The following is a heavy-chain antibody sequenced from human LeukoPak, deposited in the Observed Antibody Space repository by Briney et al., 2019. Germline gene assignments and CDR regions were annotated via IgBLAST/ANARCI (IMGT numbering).Heavy chain of an antibody. CDR2: INHSGST. Sequence: SETLSLTCVIYGGSFSGYYWSWIRQPPGKGLEWIGEINHSGSTNYNPSLKSRVTMSVDTSKNQLSLNLSSVTAADTAVYYCARPLTQYGGSWSYWGQGTLVTVSS. D-gene: IGHD6-13*01. V-gene: IGHV4-34*01. CDR1: GGSFSGYY. CDR3: ARPLTQYGGSWSY. J-gene: IGHJ4*02.